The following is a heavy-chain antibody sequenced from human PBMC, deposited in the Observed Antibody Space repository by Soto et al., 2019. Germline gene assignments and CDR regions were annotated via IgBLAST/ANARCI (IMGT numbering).Heavy chain of an antibody. Sequence: PGGSLRLSCAASGFNLSPYSMNWVRQAPGKGLECVSFISSSGGLIYYADSVKGRFTISRDNARNSLYLQMDSLRDEDTAVYYCARDNSRARVTSYYYYYGMDVWGQGTTVTVSS. V-gene: IGHV3-48*02. CDR1: GFNLSPYS. D-gene: IGHD2-21*02. CDR2: ISSSGGLI. CDR3: ARDNSRARVTSYYYYYGMDV. J-gene: IGHJ6*02.